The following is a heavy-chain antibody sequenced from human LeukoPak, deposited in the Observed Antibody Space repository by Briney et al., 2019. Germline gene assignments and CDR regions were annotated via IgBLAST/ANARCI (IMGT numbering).Heavy chain of an antibody. V-gene: IGHV4-34*01. CDR3: ARGLGPMSPSLDY. D-gene: IGHD3-22*01. J-gene: IGHJ4*02. CDR1: GESFSYND. Sequence: SETLSLTCAVSGESFSYNDWTWVRQPPGKGLEWIGDINHSGRVNYRPSLKSRVTISADTSKSQFSLKLNAVTAADTAVCYCARGLGPMSPSLDYWGQGSLVTVSS. CDR2: INHSGRV.